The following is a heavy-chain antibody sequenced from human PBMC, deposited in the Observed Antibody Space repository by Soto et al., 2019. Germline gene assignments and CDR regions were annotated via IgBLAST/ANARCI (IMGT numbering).Heavy chain of an antibody. D-gene: IGHD1-1*01. CDR1: GYTFTSYA. J-gene: IGHJ3*02. CDR3: ARDRNDGPDDAFDI. CDR2: INAGNGNT. Sequence: ASVKVFCKASGYTFTSYAMHWVRQAPGQRLEWMGWINAGNGNTKYSQKFQGRVTITRDTSASTAYMELSSLRSEDTAVYYCARDRNDGPDDAFDIWGQGTMVTV. V-gene: IGHV1-3*01.